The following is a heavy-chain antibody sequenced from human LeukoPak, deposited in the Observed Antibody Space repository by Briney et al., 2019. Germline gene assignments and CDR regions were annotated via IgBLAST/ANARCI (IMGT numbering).Heavy chain of an antibody. CDR3: APEGGYGYDY. CDR1: GFTISTYW. V-gene: IGHV3-74*01. Sequence: PGGSLRLSCAASGFTISTYWMHWVRQAPGKGLVWVARISSDGNTTRYADFVEGRFAISRDNAKNTLYLQMNSLRAEDTAVYYCAPEGGYGYDYWGQGTLVTVSS. CDR2: ISSDGNTT. J-gene: IGHJ4*02. D-gene: IGHD5-18*01.